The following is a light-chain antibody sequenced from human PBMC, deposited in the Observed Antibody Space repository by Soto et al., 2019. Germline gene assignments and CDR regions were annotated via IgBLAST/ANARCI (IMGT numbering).Light chain of an antibody. CDR3: CSYAGSYTYV. V-gene: IGLV2-11*01. CDR1: SSDVGGHNY. J-gene: IGLJ1*01. CDR2: SVS. Sequence: QSALTQPRSVSGSPGQSVTISCTGTSSDVGGHNYVSWYQQHPGKAPKLMISSVSKRPSGVPDRFSGSKSGNTASLTIPGLQAEDEADYYCCSYAGSYTYVFGTGTKVTV.